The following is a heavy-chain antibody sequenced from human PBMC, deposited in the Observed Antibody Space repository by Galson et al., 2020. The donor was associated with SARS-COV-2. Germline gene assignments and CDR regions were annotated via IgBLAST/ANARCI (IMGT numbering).Heavy chain of an antibody. CDR3: ARESYDSGWFDY. D-gene: IGHD6-19*01. CDR1: GFSFSSYW. J-gene: IGHJ4*02. V-gene: IGHV3-7*03. CDR2: IKQDGSDK. Sequence: GESLKISCAASGFSFSSYWMTWVRQAPGKGLEWVANIKQDGSDKYYVDSVKGRFTISRDNAKNSLYLHMNSLRAEDTAVYYCARESYDSGWFDYWGQGTLVTASS.